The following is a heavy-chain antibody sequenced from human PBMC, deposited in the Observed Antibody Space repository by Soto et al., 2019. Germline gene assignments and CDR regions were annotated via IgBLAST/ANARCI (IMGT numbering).Heavy chain of an antibody. V-gene: IGHV3-23*01. CDR1: GFTFSSYA. Sequence: EVQLLESGGGLVQPGGSLRLSCAASGFTFSSYAMSWVRQAPGTGLEWVSAISGSGCSTYYADSVKGRFTISRDNSKITLYLQMNSLRAEDTAVYYCAKDVHSGSYSAGYFDYCGQGTLVTVSS. CDR2: ISGSGCST. CDR3: AKDVHSGSYSAGYFDY. D-gene: IGHD1-26*01. J-gene: IGHJ4*02.